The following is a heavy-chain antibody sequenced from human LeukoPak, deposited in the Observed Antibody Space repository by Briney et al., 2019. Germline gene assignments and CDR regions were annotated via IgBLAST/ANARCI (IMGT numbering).Heavy chain of an antibody. D-gene: IGHD1/OR15-1a*01. Sequence: SETLSLTCTVSGGSVSGYYWSWIRQPAGKGLEWIGRIYTSRNINFNPSLKSRVTMSVDTSKNQVSLKLNSVTAADTAVYYCARNNWNNGFDTWGQGTMVTVSS. CDR2: IYTSRNI. V-gene: IGHV4-4*07. CDR1: GGSVSGYY. J-gene: IGHJ3*02. CDR3: ARNNWNNGFDT.